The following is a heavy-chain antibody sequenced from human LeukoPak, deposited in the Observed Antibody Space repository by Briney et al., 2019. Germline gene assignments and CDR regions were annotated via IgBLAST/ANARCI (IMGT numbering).Heavy chain of an antibody. V-gene: IGHV3-23*01. Sequence: GGSLRLSCAASGFTFSSYAMSWVRQAPGKGLEWVSAISGSGGSTYYADSVKGRFTISRDNAKNTLYLQMSSLRAEDTAVYYCARDRHGIHSAFDVWGQGTVVTVS. CDR1: GFTFSSYA. CDR3: ARDRHGIHSAFDV. CDR2: ISGSGGST. J-gene: IGHJ3*01.